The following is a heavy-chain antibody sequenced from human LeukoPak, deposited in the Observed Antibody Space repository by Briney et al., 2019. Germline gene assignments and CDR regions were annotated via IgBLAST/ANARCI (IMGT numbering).Heavy chain of an antibody. V-gene: IGHV3-53*01. D-gene: IGHD1-26*01. J-gene: IGHJ4*02. CDR3: ASFSGNYRYYFDY. Sequence: GGSLRLSCAASGFTVSNNYMSWVRQAPGKGLEWVSVIYSGGSTYYADSVKGRFTISRDNSKNMLYLQMNSLRAEDTAVYYCASFSGNYRYYFDYWGQGTLVTVSS. CDR1: GFTVSNNY. CDR2: IYSGGST.